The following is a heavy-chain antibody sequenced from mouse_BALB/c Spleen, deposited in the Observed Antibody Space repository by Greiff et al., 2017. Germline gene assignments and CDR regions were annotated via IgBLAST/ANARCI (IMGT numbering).Heavy chain of an antibody. CDR2: INPSNGGT. CDR1: GYTFTSYY. J-gene: IGHJ4*01. D-gene: IGHD2-1*01. V-gene: IGHV1S81*02. CDR3: TRPYGNYAMDY. Sequence: VQLQQSGAELVKPGASVKLSCKASGYTFTSYYMYWVKQRPGQGLEWIGEINPSNGGTNFNEKFKSKATLTVDKSSSTAYMQLSSLTSEDSAVYYCTRPYGNYAMDYWGQGTSVTVSS.